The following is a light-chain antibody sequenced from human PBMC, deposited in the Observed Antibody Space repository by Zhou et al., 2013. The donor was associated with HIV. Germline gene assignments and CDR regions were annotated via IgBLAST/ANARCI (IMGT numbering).Light chain of an antibody. CDR3: QQTDFFPPYT. CDR1: QSVSSSY. V-gene: IGKV3-20*01. Sequence: EIVLTQSPATLSLSPGKRATLSCRASQSVSSSYLAWYQQKPGQAPRLLIYGASYRAAGFPERFSGSGSGTDFTLTISGLQPEDFATYYCQQTDFFPPYTFGQGTQVE. J-gene: IGKJ2*01. CDR2: GAS.